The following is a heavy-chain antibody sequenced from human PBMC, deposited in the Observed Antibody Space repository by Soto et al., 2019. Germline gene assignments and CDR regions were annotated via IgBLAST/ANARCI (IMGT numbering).Heavy chain of an antibody. J-gene: IGHJ4*02. V-gene: IGHV3-48*02. D-gene: IGHD2-2*02. CDR1: GFTFSSYS. Sequence: EVQLVESGGGLVQPGGSLRLSCAASGFTFSSYSMNWVRQAPGKGLEWVSYISSSSSNIYYADSVKGRCTISRDNAKISLCLQMNSMRDEDTAVYYCASAVVVPAAIFYYFDYWGQGTLGTVFS. CDR3: ASAVVVPAAIFYYFDY. CDR2: ISSSSSNI.